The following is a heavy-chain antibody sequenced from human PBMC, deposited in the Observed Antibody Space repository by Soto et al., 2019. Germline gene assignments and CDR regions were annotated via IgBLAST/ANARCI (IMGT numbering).Heavy chain of an antibody. CDR3: ARDCGGDCYSGYFDL. V-gene: IGHV4-30-2*01. J-gene: IGHJ2*01. D-gene: IGHD2-21*02. CDR1: GGSISSGGYS. CDR2: IYHSGST. Sequence: PSETLSLTCAVSGGSISSGGYSWSWIRQPPGKGLEWIGYIYHSGSTYYNPSLKSRVTISVDRSKNQFSLKLSSVTAADTAVYYCARDCGGDCYSGYFDLWGRGTLVTVS.